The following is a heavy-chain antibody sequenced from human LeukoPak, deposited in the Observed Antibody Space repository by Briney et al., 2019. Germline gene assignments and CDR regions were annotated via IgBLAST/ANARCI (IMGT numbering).Heavy chain of an antibody. V-gene: IGHV3-23*01. J-gene: IGHJ4*02. CDR2: ITAIDGRT. Sequence: GGSLRLSCVASGFTFSSTTMGWVRQAPGRGLEWVSSITAIDGRTYYADSVRGRFTISRDNSKNTLYLQMNSLRAEDTAVYYCAKVAVVAAFDYWGQGTLVTVSS. D-gene: IGHD2-15*01. CDR3: AKVAVVAAFDY. CDR1: GFTFSSTT.